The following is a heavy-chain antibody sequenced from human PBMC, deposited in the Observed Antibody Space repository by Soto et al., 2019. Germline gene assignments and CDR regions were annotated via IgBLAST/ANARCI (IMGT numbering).Heavy chain of an antibody. CDR2: ISAYNGNT. V-gene: IGHV1-18*01. CDR3: ARASRTAVACTGIAFDI. J-gene: IGHJ3*02. CDR1: GYTFTSYG. D-gene: IGHD6-19*01. Sequence: QVQLVQSGAEVKKPGASVKVSCKASGYTFTSYGISWVRQAPGQGLEWMGWISAYNGNTNYAQKVQGRVNMTTDTSTSTAYMELRSLRSDDKAVYYCARASRTAVACTGIAFDIWGQGTMVTVSS.